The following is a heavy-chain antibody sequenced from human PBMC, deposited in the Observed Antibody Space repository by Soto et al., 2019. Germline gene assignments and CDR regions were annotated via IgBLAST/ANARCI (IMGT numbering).Heavy chain of an antibody. CDR2: LNGGTGQT. J-gene: IGHJ6*02. V-gene: IGHV1-3*01. D-gene: IGHD2-15*01. CDR1: GYTFSTYA. CDR3: ARQGGSSSPEMDV. Sequence: ASVKVSCKASGYTFSTYAMHWVRQAPGQSLEWMGWLNGGTGQTRYSQKFQDRVIITRDTSASTGYMELSSLTSEDTAMYYCARQGGSSSPEMDVWGQGTTVTVSS.